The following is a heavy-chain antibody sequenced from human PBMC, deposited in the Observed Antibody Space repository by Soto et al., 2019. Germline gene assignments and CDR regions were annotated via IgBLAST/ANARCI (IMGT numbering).Heavy chain of an antibody. CDR2: VYYTGST. CDR3: ARSVAVPGAHIDY. J-gene: IGHJ4*02. Sequence: PSETLSLTCSVSGGSISGSYCIWIRHSPVKGLEWLGYVYYTGSTNYSPSLRSRVSISVDTSKNEFSLRLSSVTAADTAVYFCARSVAVPGAHIDYWGQGTQVTVSS. D-gene: IGHD6-19*01. CDR1: GGSISGSY. V-gene: IGHV4-59*01.